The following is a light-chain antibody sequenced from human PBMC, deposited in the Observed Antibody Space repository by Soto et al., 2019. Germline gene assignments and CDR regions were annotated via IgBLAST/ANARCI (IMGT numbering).Light chain of an antibody. CDR2: AAS. CDR1: QSINSY. J-gene: IGKJ1*01. CDR3: QQSHSTPRT. V-gene: IGKV1-39*01. Sequence: DIQMTQSPSSLSASVGDRVTITCRASQSINSYLNWYQQKPGTAPKVLIYAASSLQSGVPSRFSGSGSGTDFTLTINSLQPEDSAIYYCQQSHSTPRTFGQGTKVEI.